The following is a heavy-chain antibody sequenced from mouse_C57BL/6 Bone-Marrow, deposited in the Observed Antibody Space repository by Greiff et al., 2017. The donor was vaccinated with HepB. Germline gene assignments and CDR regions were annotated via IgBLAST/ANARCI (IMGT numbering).Heavy chain of an antibody. Sequence: VKLVESGPGLVQPSQSLSITCTVSGFSLTSYGVHWVRQSPGKGLEWLGVIWSGGSTDYNAAFISRLSISKDNSKSQVFFKMNSLQADDTAIYYCATTTVVATRYFDVWGTGTTVTVSS. CDR3: ATTTVVATRYFDV. CDR2: IWSGGST. V-gene: IGHV2-2*01. J-gene: IGHJ1*03. CDR1: GFSLTSYG. D-gene: IGHD1-1*01.